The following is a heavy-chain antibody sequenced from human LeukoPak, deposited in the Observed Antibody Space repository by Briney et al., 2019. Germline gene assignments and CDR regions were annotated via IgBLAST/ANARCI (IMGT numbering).Heavy chain of an antibody. CDR3: ARDQGEDSGTYFRYYYYYYLDV. D-gene: IGHD1-26*01. J-gene: IGHJ6*03. Sequence: SETLSLTCTVSGGSISSYYWNWIRQPAGKGLEWIGRIYSSGNTNYNPSLKSRVSMSGDTSKNQFSLKLSSVTAADTAVYYCARDQGEDSGTYFRYYYYYYLDVWGKGTTVTVSS. CDR2: IYSSGNT. V-gene: IGHV4-4*07. CDR1: GGSISSYY.